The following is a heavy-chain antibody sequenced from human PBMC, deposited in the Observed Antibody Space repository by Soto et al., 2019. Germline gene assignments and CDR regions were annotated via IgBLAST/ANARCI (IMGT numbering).Heavy chain of an antibody. CDR1: GFIFSSSA. Sequence: EVQLLESGGGLVQPGGSLRLACAASGFIFSSSAMNWVRQAPGQGLEWVSGISGSGGNPNYADSVKGRFTISRDNTKTTLFLKMSGLRAEETAVYYCVRGSGNHVYQLLRFDYWGQGTLVTVSS. V-gene: IGHV3-23*01. CDR3: VRGSGNHVYQLLRFDY. D-gene: IGHD2-2*01. CDR2: ISGSGGNP. J-gene: IGHJ4*02.